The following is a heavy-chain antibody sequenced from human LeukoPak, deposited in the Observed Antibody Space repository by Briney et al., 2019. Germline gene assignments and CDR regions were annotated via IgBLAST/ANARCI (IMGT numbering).Heavy chain of an antibody. V-gene: IGHV1-46*01. D-gene: IGHD1-20*01. Sequence: ASVKVSCKASGYTFISHYIHWVRQAPGQGLEWMGLINPSSGNTPYAQQFQGRVTMTRDTSTSTVYMELSSLRSEDTAVYYCARHSLIGTTPFDYWGQGTLVTVPS. CDR1: GYTFISHY. CDR2: INPSSGNT. CDR3: ARHSLIGTTPFDY. J-gene: IGHJ4*02.